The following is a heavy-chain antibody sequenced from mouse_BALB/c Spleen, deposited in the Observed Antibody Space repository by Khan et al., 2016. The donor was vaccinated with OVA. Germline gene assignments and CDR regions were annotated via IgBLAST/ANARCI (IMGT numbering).Heavy chain of an antibody. CDR1: GFTFSNYG. V-gene: IGHV5-6*01. D-gene: IGHD1-1*01. CDR3: ARCLYGSSYEYYAMDD. Sequence: EVELVESGGDLVKPGGSLKLSCAASGFTFSNYGMSWVRQTPDKRLEWVAIISTSGSYTYYPDSVKGRFTISRDNAKNPLYLQWSRLESEDTAIYYCARCLYGSSYEYYAMDDWGQGTSVTVSS. CDR2: ISTSGSYT. J-gene: IGHJ4*01.